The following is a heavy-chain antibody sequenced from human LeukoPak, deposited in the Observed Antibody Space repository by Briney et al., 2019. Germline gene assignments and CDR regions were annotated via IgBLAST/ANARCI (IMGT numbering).Heavy chain of an antibody. CDR1: GFTFSSYA. Sequence: GGSLRLSCAASGFTFSSYAMSWVRQAPGKGLEWVSAISGSGGSTYYADSVKGRFTISRDNSKNSLFLQMNSLRDEDTAVYYCASDSPGYDSGSYFAYWGQGTLVTVSS. J-gene: IGHJ4*02. V-gene: IGHV3-23*01. CDR3: ASDSPGYDSGSYFAY. D-gene: IGHD2-15*01. CDR2: ISGSGGST.